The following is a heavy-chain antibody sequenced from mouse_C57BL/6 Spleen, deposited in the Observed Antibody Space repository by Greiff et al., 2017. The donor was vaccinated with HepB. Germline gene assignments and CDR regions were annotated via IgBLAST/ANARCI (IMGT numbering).Heavy chain of an antibody. CDR3: AGGGYTTVVRYWYFDV. V-gene: IGHV1-18*01. Sequence: VQLKESGPELVKPGASVKIPCKASGYTFTDYNMDWVKQSHGKSLEWIGDINPNNGGTIYNKKFKGKATLTVDKSSSTAYMGLRSLTAEDTAVYYCAGGGYTTVVRYWYFDVWGTGTTVTVSS. J-gene: IGHJ1*03. D-gene: IGHD1-1*01. CDR2: INPNNGGT. CDR1: GYTFTDYN.